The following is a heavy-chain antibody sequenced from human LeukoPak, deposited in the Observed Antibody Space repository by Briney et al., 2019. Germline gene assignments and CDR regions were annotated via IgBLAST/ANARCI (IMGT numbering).Heavy chain of an antibody. Sequence: GGSLRLSCVASGFTFSSSWMSWVRQGPGKGLEWVASINQDEIHYVDAVRGRFTISRDNAKNTLYLQMNSLRAEDTAVYYCAKDLVLEWPEAAFDIWGQGTMVTVSS. V-gene: IGHV3-7*03. J-gene: IGHJ3*02. CDR3: AKDLVLEWPEAAFDI. D-gene: IGHD6-6*01. CDR2: INQDEI. CDR1: GFTFSSSW.